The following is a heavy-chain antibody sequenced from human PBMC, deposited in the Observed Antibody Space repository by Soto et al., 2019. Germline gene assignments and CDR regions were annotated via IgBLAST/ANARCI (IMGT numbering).Heavy chain of an antibody. CDR1: GGSISSSGDYY. CDR2: IHHSGST. D-gene: IGHD3-22*01. V-gene: IGHV4-30-4*01. Sequence: SETLSLTCTVSGGSISSSGDYYWSWIRQPPDKGLEWIGYIHHSGSTHHNPSLQSRLITSVDTSKNQFALKLGSVSAADTAVYYCARAGESGGYYHDNWYFDLWGRGTLVTVSS. CDR3: ARAGESGGYYHDNWYFDL. J-gene: IGHJ2*01.